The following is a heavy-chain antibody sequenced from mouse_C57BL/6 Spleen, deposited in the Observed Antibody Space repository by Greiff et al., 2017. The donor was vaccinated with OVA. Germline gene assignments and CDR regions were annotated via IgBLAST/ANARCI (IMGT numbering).Heavy chain of an antibody. V-gene: IGHV5-6*01. CDR3: ARHWGGNYDFDY. CDR1: GFTFSSYG. J-gene: IGHJ2*01. CDR2: ISSGGSYT. D-gene: IGHD2-1*01. Sequence: EVQLVESGGDLVKPGGSLKLSCAASGFTFSSYGMSWVRQTPDKRLEWVATISSGGSYTYYPDSVKGRFTISRDNAKNTLYLQMSSLKSEDTAMYYCARHWGGNYDFDYWGQGTTLTVSS.